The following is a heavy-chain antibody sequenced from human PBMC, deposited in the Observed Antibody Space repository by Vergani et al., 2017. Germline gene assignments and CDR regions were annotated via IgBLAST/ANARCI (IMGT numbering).Heavy chain of an antibody. CDR1: GFTFSGFW. J-gene: IGHJ4*02. D-gene: IGHD4-11*01. CDR3: ARLHYTCNYLDY. V-gene: IGHV3-7*01. CDR2: IKQDGSET. Sequence: EVQLVESGEGLVQPGGSLRLSCAASGFTFSGFWLSWVRQAPGQGLEWVANIKQDGSETNYMDSVKGRFTISRDNDKNSVFLQMNSLRVEDTAIYYCARLHYTCNYLDYLGQGALVTVSS.